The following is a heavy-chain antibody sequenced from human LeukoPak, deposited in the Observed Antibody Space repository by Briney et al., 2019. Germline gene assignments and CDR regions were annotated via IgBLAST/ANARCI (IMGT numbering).Heavy chain of an antibody. Sequence: SQTLSLTCAISGDSVSSNSAAWNWIRQSPSRGLEWLGRTYYRSKWYNDYAVSVKSRITINPDTSKNQFPLQLNSVTPEDTAVYYCARAVGSSSWYALYWFDPWGQGTLVTVSS. CDR2: TYYRSKWYN. CDR1: GDSVSSNSAA. V-gene: IGHV6-1*01. CDR3: ARAVGSSSWYALYWFDP. J-gene: IGHJ5*02. D-gene: IGHD6-6*01.